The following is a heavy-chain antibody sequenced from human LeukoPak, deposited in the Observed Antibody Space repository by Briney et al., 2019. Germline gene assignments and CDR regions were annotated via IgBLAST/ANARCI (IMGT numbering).Heavy chain of an antibody. CDR2: IKQDGSEK. CDR3: ARSASSSSYYGMDV. D-gene: IGHD6-6*01. Sequence: PGGSLRLSCAASGFTFSSYWMSWVRQAPGKGLEWVANIKQDGSEKYYVDSVKGRFTISRDNAKNSLYLQMDSLRAEDTAVYYCARSASSSSYYGMDVWGQGTTVTVSS. J-gene: IGHJ6*02. V-gene: IGHV3-7*03. CDR1: GFTFSSYW.